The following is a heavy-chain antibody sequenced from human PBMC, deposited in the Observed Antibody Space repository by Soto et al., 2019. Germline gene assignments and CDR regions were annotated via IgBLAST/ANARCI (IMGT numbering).Heavy chain of an antibody. CDR2: IGGGGDDT. V-gene: IGHV3-23*01. CDR3: AKDAVPRNDLWDYFEF. Sequence: WWSLRLSCSASVFIFSQYAMSWCRQAPGKGLEWVSGIGGGGDDTNYADSVKGRFTISRDNSKNTLFLQMNSLRVEDTAVYYCAKDAVPRNDLWDYFEFGGQGTLVTVSS. D-gene: IGHD1-1*01. CDR1: VFIFSQYA. J-gene: IGHJ4*02.